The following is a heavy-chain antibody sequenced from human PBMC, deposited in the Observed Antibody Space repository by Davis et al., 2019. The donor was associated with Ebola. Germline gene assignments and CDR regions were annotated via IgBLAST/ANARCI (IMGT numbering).Heavy chain of an antibody. Sequence: GESLKISCAASGFAFRSYGMHWVRQAPGKGLEWVAVIWYDESNRHYADSVKGRFSVSRDNSKNTLYLQMNSLRAEDTAVYVAAAGTVLGYWGQGTLVTVSS. V-gene: IGHV3-30*02. CDR1: GFAFRSYG. CDR2: IWYDESNR. D-gene: IGHD6-13*01. J-gene: IGHJ4*02. CDR3: AAGTVLGY.